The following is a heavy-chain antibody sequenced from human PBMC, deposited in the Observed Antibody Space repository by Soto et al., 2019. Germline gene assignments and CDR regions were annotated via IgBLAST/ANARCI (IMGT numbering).Heavy chain of an antibody. CDR2: IDAGNGNT. V-gene: IGHV1-3*01. CDR1: GYTLTTYA. CDR3: AREGSTYGSTFDY. D-gene: IGHD3-10*01. Sequence: QVQLVQSGAEVKKPGASVKVSCKASGYTLTTYAVHWVRQAPGQRLEWMGWIDAGNGNTKYSQKFQGRVTITTDTSASTTYIELSSLRSEDTAVYYCAREGSTYGSTFDYWGQGTLVTVSS. J-gene: IGHJ4*02.